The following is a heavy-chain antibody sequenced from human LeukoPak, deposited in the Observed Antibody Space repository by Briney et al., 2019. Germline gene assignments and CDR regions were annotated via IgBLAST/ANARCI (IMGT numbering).Heavy chain of an antibody. CDR3: AILTNGYGYFDY. D-gene: IGHD5-18*01. J-gene: IGHJ4*02. Sequence: SETLSLTCAVYGGSFSGYYWSWIRQPPGKGLEWIGEISHSGSANYNPSLESRVTISVDTSKNQFSLKLTSVTAADTAVYYCAILTNGYGYFDYWGQGTLVTVSS. CDR2: ISHSGSA. CDR1: GGSFSGYY. V-gene: IGHV4-34*01.